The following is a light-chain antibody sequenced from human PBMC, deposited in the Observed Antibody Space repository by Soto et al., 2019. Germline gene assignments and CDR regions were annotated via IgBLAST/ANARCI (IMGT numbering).Light chain of an antibody. V-gene: IGLV2-11*01. CDR2: DAS. J-gene: IGLJ3*02. CDR3: CSYAGSFTRV. Sequence: QSALTQPRSVSGSPGQSVTISCTGTTGDVGAYNFVSWYQLYPGKAPKLMIYDASKRPSGVPDRFSASKSGNTASLTISGLQAEDEADYYCCSYAGSFTRVFGGGTKLTVL. CDR1: TGDVGAYNF.